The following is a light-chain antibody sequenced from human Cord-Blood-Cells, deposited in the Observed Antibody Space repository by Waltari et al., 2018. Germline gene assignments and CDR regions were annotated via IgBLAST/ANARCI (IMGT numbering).Light chain of an antibody. CDR3: QQSYSTPYT. V-gene: IGKV1-39*01. Sequence: DIQMTQSPSSLSASVGDRVTITCRASQSISSYLNWYQQKPGKAPKLLIYAASSLQSGVPSRFSSSSSATDFTLTISSLQHEDFATYYCQQSYSTPYTFGQGTKLEIK. J-gene: IGKJ2*01. CDR2: AAS. CDR1: QSISSY.